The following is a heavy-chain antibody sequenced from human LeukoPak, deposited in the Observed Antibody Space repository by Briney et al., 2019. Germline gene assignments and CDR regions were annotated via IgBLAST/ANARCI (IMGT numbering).Heavy chain of an antibody. CDR1: GFTFNGYA. CDR2: ISGSGVNT. D-gene: IGHD3-3*01. CDR3: AKVGDYDFWSGSYFFDY. J-gene: IGHJ4*02. Sequence: GGSLRLSCAASGFTFNGYAMSWVRQAPGKGLEWVSAISGSGVNTYYADSVKGRFTISRDNSKNTLYLQMNSLRAEDTAVYYCAKVGDYDFWSGSYFFDYWGQGTLVTVSS. V-gene: IGHV3-23*01.